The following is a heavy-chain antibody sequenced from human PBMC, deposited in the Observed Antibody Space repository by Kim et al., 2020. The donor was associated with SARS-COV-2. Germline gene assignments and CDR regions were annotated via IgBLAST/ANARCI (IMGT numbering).Heavy chain of an antibody. J-gene: IGHJ4*02. CDR1: GFTFSSYE. CDR3: ARELTIFGVVRHFDY. V-gene: IGHV3-48*03. CDR2: ISSSGSTI. D-gene: IGHD3-3*01. Sequence: GGSLRLSCAASGFTFSSYEMNWVRQAPGKWLEWVSYISSSGSTIYYADSVKGRFTISRDNAKNSLYLQMNSLRAEDTAVYYCARELTIFGVVRHFDYWGQGTLVTVSS.